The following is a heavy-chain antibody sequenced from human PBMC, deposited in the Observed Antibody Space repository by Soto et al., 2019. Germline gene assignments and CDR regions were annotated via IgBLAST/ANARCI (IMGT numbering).Heavy chain of an antibody. CDR2: IRSKANSYAT. CDR3: TSIINWYFDL. CDR1: GFTFSGSA. J-gene: IGHJ2*01. Sequence: PXGSLRLSCAASGFTFSGSAMHWVRQASGKGLEWVGRIRSKANSYATAYAASVKGRFTISRDDSKNTAYLQMNSLKTEDTAVYYCTSIINWYFDLWGRGTLVTVSS. V-gene: IGHV3-73*01.